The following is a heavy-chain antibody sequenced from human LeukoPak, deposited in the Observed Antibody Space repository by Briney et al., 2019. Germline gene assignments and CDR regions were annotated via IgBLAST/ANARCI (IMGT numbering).Heavy chain of an antibody. V-gene: IGHV3-30*03. J-gene: IGHJ6*02. CDR2: ISYDGSNK. D-gene: IGHD4-17*01. Sequence: GRSLRLSCAASGFTFSSYGMHWVRQAPGKGLEWVAVISYDGSNKYYADSVKGRFTISRDNSKNTLYLQMNSLRAEDTAVYYCARATVTTDYYYYGMDVWGQGTTVTVSS. CDR3: ARATVTTDYYYYGMDV. CDR1: GFTFSSYG.